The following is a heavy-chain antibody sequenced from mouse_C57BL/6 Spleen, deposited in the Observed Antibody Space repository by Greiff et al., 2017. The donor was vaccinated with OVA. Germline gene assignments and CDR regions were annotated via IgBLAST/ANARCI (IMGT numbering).Heavy chain of an antibody. CDR3: ARGGYGSGYDYARDY. D-gene: IGHD1-1*01. J-gene: IGHJ4*01. CDR1: GYTFPSYG. Sequence: QVQLQQSGAELARPGASVKLSCKASGYTFPSYGISWVKQRTGQGLEWIGEIYPRSGNTYYNEKFKGKATLTADKSSSTAYMELRSLTSEDSAVYLCARGGYGSGYDYARDYWGQGTSVTVSS. V-gene: IGHV1-81*01. CDR2: IYPRSGNT.